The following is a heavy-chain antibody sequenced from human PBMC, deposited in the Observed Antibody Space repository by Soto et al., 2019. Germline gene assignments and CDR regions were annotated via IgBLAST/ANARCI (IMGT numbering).Heavy chain of an antibody. Sequence: QVPLVESGGGMVQPGRSLRLSCAASGFTFSDYGMHWVRQAPGKGLEWVAVIWYDGSNKYYTDSVKGRFTISRDNSKNTLYLQMNSLRAEDTALYYCARGPHSVVVTALDYWGQGTLVTVSS. CDR3: ARGPHSVVVTALDY. CDR1: GFTFSDYG. J-gene: IGHJ4*02. V-gene: IGHV3-33*01. D-gene: IGHD2-21*02. CDR2: IWYDGSNK.